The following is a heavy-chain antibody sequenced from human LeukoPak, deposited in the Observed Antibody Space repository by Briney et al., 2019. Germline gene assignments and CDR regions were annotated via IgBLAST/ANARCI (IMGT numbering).Heavy chain of an antibody. J-gene: IGHJ4*02. CDR3: ANAIYDSSGYYYSFDY. Sequence: GGSLRLSRAASGFTFSSYAMSWVRQAPGKGLEWVSAISGSGGSTYYADSVKGRFTISRDNSKNTLYLQMNSLRAEDTAVYYCANAIYDSSGYYYSFDYWGQGTLVTVSS. D-gene: IGHD3-22*01. CDR1: GFTFSSYA. CDR2: ISGSGGST. V-gene: IGHV3-23*01.